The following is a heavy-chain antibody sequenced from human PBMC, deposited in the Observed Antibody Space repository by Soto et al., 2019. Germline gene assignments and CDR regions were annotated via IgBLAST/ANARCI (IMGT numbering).Heavy chain of an antibody. CDR2: IIPILGIA. J-gene: IGHJ5*02. V-gene: IGHV1-69*02. CDR3: ARGSLTEWLFHP. D-gene: IGHD3-3*01. Sequence: QVQLVQSGAEVQKPGSSVKVSCKASGGTFSSYTISWVRQAPGQGLEWMGRIIPILGIANYAQKFQGRVTITADNSTSTAYMELSSLRSEDTAVYYCARGSLTEWLFHPWGQGTLVTVSS. CDR1: GGTFSSYT.